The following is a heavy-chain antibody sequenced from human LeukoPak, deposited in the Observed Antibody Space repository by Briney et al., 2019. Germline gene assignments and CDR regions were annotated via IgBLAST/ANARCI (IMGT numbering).Heavy chain of an antibody. CDR1: GFTFSSYS. J-gene: IGHJ4*02. CDR3: ARLSEDSGAYYLDY. CDR2: IDTVGCYI. D-gene: IGHD3-22*01. Sequence: GGSLRLSRAASGFTFSSYSINWVRPAPGKGLEWVSSIDTVGCYIFYAYSVKRWSTISRDNANNSLYLQLSSLRAEDTALYYCARLSEDSGAYYLDYWGQGTLVTVSS. V-gene: IGHV3-21*01.